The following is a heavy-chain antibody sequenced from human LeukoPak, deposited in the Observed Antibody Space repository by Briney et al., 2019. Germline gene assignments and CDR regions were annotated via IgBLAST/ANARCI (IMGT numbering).Heavy chain of an antibody. J-gene: IGHJ3*02. CDR2: IYNSGST. V-gene: IGHV4-59*08. CDR3: ARGPYSYDSSGAFDI. Sequence: PSETLSLTRTVSGGSISSYYWSWIRQPPGKGLEWIGYIYNSGSTNYNPSLKSRVTISVDTSKNQFSLKLSSVTAADTAVYFCARGPYSYDSSGAFDIWGQGTMVTVSS. CDR1: GGSISSYY. D-gene: IGHD3-22*01.